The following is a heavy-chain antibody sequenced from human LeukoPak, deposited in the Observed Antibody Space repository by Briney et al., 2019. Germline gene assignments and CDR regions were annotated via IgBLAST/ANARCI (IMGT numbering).Heavy chain of an antibody. CDR2: INPNSGGT. CDR1: GYTFTGYY. V-gene: IGHV1-2*06. CDR3: ARGGAATVSSYYYYYYMDV. Sequence: ASVKVSCKASGYTFTGYYMHWVRQAPGQGLEWMGRINPNSGGTNYAQKFQGRVTMTRDTSISTAYMELSRLRSDDTAVYYCARGGAATVSSYYYYYYMDVWGKGTTVTVS. D-gene: IGHD4-17*01. J-gene: IGHJ6*03.